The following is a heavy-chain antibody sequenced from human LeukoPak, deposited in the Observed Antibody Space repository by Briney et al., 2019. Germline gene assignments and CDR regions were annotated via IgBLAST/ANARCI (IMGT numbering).Heavy chain of an antibody. V-gene: IGHV1-69*05. CDR1: GGTFSSYA. J-gene: IGHJ4*02. Sequence: SVKVSCKASGGTFSSYAISWVRQAPGQGLEWMGRIIPIFGTAHYAQKFQGRVPITTDESTSTAYMELSSLRSEDTAVYYCARRSWFGSGSEYYFDYWGQGTLVTVSS. CDR2: IIPIFGTA. CDR3: ARRSWFGSGSEYYFDY. D-gene: IGHD3-10*01.